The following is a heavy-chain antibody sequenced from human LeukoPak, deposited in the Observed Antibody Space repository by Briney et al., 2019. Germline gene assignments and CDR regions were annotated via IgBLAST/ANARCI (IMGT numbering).Heavy chain of an antibody. CDR3: AKGGSTSRHPYYFDY. CDR2: ISGSGGST. D-gene: IGHD2-2*01. V-gene: IGHV3-23*01. J-gene: IGHJ4*02. CDR1: GFTFSSYA. Sequence: GGSLRLSCAASGFTFSSYAMSWVRQAPGKGLEWVSAISGSGGSTYYADSVKGRFTISRDNSKNTLYLQINSLRAEDAAVYYCAKGGSTSRHPYYFDYWGQGILVTVSS.